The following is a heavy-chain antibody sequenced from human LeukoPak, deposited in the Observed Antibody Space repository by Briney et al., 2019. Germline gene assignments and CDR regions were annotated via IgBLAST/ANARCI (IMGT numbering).Heavy chain of an antibody. CDR2: ITWNSGSI. Sequence: PGRSLRLSCEASGFTFDDYAMHWVRQVPGKGLEWVSGITWNSGSIDYADSVKGRFTISRDNAKNSLYLQMNSLRAEDTALYYCAKDLGTMIVVVISTFPYYFDYWGQGTLVTVSS. D-gene: IGHD3-22*01. V-gene: IGHV3-9*01. CDR3: AKDLGTMIVVVISTFPYYFDY. J-gene: IGHJ4*02. CDR1: GFTFDDYA.